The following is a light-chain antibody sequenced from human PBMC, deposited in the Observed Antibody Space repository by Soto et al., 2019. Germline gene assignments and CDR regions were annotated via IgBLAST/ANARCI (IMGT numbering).Light chain of an antibody. Sequence: EIVLTQSPATLSLSPGERATLSCRASQSVSSYLAWYQQQPGKAPTLLIYDAANSATAILARFSGSGSWTDFTLTIISIEHEDFAVYYCQQRSNWPPYTFGQGTKLEIK. J-gene: IGKJ2*01. CDR3: QQRSNWPPYT. V-gene: IGKV3-11*01. CDR1: QSVSSY. CDR2: DAA.